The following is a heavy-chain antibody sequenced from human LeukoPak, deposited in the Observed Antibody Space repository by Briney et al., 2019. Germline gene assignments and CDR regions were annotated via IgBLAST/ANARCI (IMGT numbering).Heavy chain of an antibody. CDR2: IYSGGST. Sequence: PGGSLRLSCVGAGFNNSDYGMSWVRHAPGKGVEWVSVIYSGGSTKYSDSVKARLTISRDNSKNTVYLQMNSLRAEDTAVYYCARATLDNWGQGTLVTVSS. V-gene: IGHV3-53*01. CDR3: ARATLDN. CDR1: GFNNSDYG. J-gene: IGHJ4*02.